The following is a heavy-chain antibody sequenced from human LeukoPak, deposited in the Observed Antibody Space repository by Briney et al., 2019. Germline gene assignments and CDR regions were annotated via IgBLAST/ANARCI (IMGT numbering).Heavy chain of an antibody. Sequence: PGGSLRLSCAASGFTFSSYAMSWVRQAPGKGLEWVSAISGSGGSTYYADSVKGRFTISRDNSKNTLYLQMNSLRAEDTAVYYCANLRWELPFYYFDYWGQGTLVTVSS. V-gene: IGHV3-23*01. J-gene: IGHJ4*02. CDR1: GFTFSSYA. CDR3: ANLRWELPFYYFDY. CDR2: ISGSGGST. D-gene: IGHD1-26*01.